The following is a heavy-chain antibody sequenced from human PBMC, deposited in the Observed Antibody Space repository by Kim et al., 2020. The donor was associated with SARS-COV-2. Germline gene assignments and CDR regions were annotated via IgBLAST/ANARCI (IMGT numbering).Heavy chain of an antibody. J-gene: IGHJ4*02. Sequence: GGSLRLSCAASGFTFSSYAMSWVRQAPGKGLEWVSAISGSGGSTYYADSVKGRFTISRDNSKNTLYLQMNSLRAEDTAVYYCAKDLVPIWVQLVFGLTGPYCLDYWGQGTLVTVSS. CDR2: ISGSGGST. CDR3: AKDLVPIWVQLVFGLTGPYCLDY. CDR1: GFTFSSYA. D-gene: IGHD6-6*01. V-gene: IGHV3-23*01.